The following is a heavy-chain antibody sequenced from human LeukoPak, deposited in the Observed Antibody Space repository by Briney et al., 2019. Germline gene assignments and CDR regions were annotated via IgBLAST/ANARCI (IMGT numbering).Heavy chain of an antibody. J-gene: IGHJ4*02. D-gene: IGHD7-27*01. V-gene: IGHV3-23*01. CDR3: ARDTNWGFDY. Sequence: GGTLRLSCATSGFIFSHHGMNWVRQAPGKGLEWVSGIRADAVTTYYADSVKGRFIISRDNSKNTLYLQMNSLRAEDTAVYYCARDTNWGFDYWGQGTLVTVSS. CDR2: IRADAVTT. CDR1: GFIFSHHG.